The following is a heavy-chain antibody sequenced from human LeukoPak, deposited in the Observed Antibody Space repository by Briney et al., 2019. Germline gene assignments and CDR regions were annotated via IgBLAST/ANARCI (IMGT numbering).Heavy chain of an antibody. D-gene: IGHD5-18*01. V-gene: IGHV4-59*01. J-gene: IGHJ2*01. CDR2: IHHSGGT. CDR1: GDSISSNY. CDR3: ARRIQLWSYWHFDL. Sequence: SETLSLTRTVSGDSISSNYWSWIRQTPGKGLDWLGYIHHSGGTNYNPSLKSRVTMSVETSKNQFSLKLSSVTAEDTAVYYCARRIQLWSYWHFDLWGRGTLVTVSS.